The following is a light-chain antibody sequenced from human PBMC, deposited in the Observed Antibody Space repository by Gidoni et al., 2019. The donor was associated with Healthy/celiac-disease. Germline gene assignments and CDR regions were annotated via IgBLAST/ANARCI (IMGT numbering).Light chain of an antibody. CDR1: QSISSY. Sequence: DIQMTQSPSSLSASVGDRVTITCRASQSISSYLNWYQQKPGKAPKLLIYAASSLQSGVPSRFSGSVSGTDFTLTISSLQPEDFATYYCQQSYSTPPTFXXXTRLEIK. CDR3: QQSYSTPPT. J-gene: IGKJ5*01. CDR2: AAS. V-gene: IGKV1-39*01.